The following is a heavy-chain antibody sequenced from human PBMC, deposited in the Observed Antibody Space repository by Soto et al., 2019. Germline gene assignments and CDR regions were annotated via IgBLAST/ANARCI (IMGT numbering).Heavy chain of an antibody. J-gene: IGHJ4*02. D-gene: IGHD2-15*01. CDR3: ARESRYCSGGSCYFLPGIDY. V-gene: IGHV1-69*12. CDR1: GGTFSSYA. CDR2: IIPIFVTA. Sequence: QVQLVQSGAEVKKPGSSVKVSCKASGGTFSSYAISWVRQAPGQGLEWMGGIIPIFVTANYAQKFQGRVTITEEESTTTDYIELRSLRSEDTAVYYCARESRYCSGGSCYFLPGIDYWGQGTLVTVSS.